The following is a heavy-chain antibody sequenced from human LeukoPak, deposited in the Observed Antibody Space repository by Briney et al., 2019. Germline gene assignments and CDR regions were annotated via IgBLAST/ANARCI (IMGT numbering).Heavy chain of an antibody. CDR2: IRYDGSNK. CDR3: AKEMRYSYGVFDY. CDR1: GFTFSSYG. Sequence: GGSLRLSCAASGFTFSSYGMHWVRQAPGKGLEWVAFIRYDGSNKYYADSVKGRFTISRDNPKNTLYLQMNSLRAEDTAVYYCAKEMRYSYGVFDYWGQGTLVTVSS. D-gene: IGHD5-18*01. V-gene: IGHV3-30*02. J-gene: IGHJ4*02.